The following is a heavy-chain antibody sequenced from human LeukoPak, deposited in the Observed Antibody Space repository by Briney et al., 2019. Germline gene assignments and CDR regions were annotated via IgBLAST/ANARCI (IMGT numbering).Heavy chain of an antibody. CDR2: ISVYNGNT. J-gene: IGHJ4*02. Sequence: ASVKVSCKTSGYTFTSYGVSWVRQAPGQGLEWRGWISVYNGNTIYAEKLQGRVTVNTDTSTTTAYMELRSLRSDDTAVYYCARAQTTGFGESIDYWGQGTLVTVSS. CDR3: ARAQTTGFGESIDY. V-gene: IGHV1-18*01. D-gene: IGHD3-10*01. CDR1: GYTFTSYG.